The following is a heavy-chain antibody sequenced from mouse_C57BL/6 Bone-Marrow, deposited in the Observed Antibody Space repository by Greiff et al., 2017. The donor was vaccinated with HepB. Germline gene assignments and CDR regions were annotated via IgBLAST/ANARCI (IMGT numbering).Heavy chain of an antibody. Sequence: EVHLVESGGGLVKPGGSLKLSCAASGFTFSSYAMSWVRQTPEKRLEWVATISDGGSYTYYPDNVKGRFTISRDNAKNNLYLQMSHLKSEDTAMYYCARDSPYGYGAYWGQGTLVTVSA. CDR1: GFTFSSYA. CDR3: ARDSPYGYGAY. D-gene: IGHD2-2*01. V-gene: IGHV5-4*01. J-gene: IGHJ3*01. CDR2: ISDGGSYT.